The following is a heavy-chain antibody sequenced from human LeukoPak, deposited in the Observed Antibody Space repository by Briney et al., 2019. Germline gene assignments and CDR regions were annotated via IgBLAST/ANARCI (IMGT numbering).Heavy chain of an antibody. J-gene: IGHJ4*02. CDR1: GGTFSSYA. D-gene: IGHD6-13*01. Sequence: ASVKVSCKASGGTFSSYAISWVRQAPGQGLEWMGRIIPILGIANYAQKFQGRVTITADKSTSTAYMELSSLRSEDTAVYYCARVEGRDGIAAAPTPPDYWGQGTLVTVSS. CDR3: ARVEGRDGIAAAPTPPDY. V-gene: IGHV1-69*04. CDR2: IIPILGIA.